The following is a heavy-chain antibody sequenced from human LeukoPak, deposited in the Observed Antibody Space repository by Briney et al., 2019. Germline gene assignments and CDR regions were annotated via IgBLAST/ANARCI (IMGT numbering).Heavy chain of an antibody. CDR1: GFNFNTYA. CDR2: TSYDGSTE. D-gene: IGHD6-19*01. V-gene: IGHV3-30-3*01. J-gene: IGHJ4*02. CDR3: VRDRGGSGWYYLDY. Sequence: GGSLRLSCAASGFNFNTYAMHWVRQAPGKGLEGAAATSYDGSTEFYADSVKGRFTISRDNSKNTLYLQMNSLRPEDTAVYYCVRDRGGSGWYYLDYWGQGTLVTVSS.